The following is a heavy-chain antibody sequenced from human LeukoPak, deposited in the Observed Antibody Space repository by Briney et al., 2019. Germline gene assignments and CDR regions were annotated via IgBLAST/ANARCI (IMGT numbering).Heavy chain of an antibody. CDR3: AKGFYGSGTASYMDV. CDR2: ISGSGGST. CDR1: GFTFSSYA. V-gene: IGHV3-23*01. J-gene: IGHJ6*03. D-gene: IGHD3-10*01. Sequence: GGSLRLSCAAPGFTFSSYAMSWVRQAPGKGLEWVSTISGSGGSTYYADSVKGRFTISRDNSKNTLYLQMNSLRAEDTAVYYCAKGFYGSGTASYMDVWGKGTTVTVSS.